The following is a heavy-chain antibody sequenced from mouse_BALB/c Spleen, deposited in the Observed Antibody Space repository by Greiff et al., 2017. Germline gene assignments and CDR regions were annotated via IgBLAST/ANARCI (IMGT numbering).Heavy chain of an antibody. Sequence: VQLQQSGAELVRSGASVKLSCTASGFNIKDYYMHWVKQRPEQGLEWIGWIDPENGDTEYAPKFKGKATFTADTSSNTAYMQLSSLTSEDSAVYYCARFKRTMITSFDYWGQGTTLTVSS. D-gene: IGHD2-4*01. J-gene: IGHJ2*01. V-gene: IGHV14-4*02. CDR1: GFNIKDYY. CDR2: IDPENGDT. CDR3: ARFKRTMITSFDY.